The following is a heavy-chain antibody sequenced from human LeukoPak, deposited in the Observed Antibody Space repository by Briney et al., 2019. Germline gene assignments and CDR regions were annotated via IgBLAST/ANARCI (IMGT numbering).Heavy chain of an antibody. J-gene: IGHJ4*02. CDR2: IRHDGSSK. Sequence: GGSLRLSCVASGFSFSTYGMHWVRQAPGKGLEWVAFIRHDGSSKYYADSVKGRFTISRDNAKNSLYLQMNSLRAEDTAVYYCARDAGYGYDRFDYWGQGTQVTVTS. V-gene: IGHV3-30*02. D-gene: IGHD5-18*01. CDR3: ARDAGYGYDRFDY. CDR1: GFSFSTYG.